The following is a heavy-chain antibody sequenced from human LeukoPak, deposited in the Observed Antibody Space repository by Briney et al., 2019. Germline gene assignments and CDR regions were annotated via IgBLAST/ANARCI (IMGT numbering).Heavy chain of an antibody. CDR2: TYHSGST. V-gene: IGHV4-38-2*01. CDR3: ARQVHDYGDYFDY. CDR1: GYSISSGYY. Sequence: SETLSLTCAVSGYSISSGYYWGWIRQPPGKGLEWIGSTYHSGSTYYNPSLKSRVTILVDTSKNQFSLKLSSVTAADTAVYYCARQVHDYGDYFDYWGQGTLVTVSS. J-gene: IGHJ4*02. D-gene: IGHD4-17*01.